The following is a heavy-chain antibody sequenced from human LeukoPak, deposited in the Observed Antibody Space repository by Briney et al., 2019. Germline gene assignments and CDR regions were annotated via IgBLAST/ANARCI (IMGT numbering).Heavy chain of an antibody. D-gene: IGHD5-18*01. CDR2: ISGNGGSR. CDR1: GFTFSSYS. Sequence: GGSLRLSCAASGFTFSSYSMNWVRQAPGKGLEYVSSISGNGGSREYANSVKGRFTISRDNSRNTLYLQMGSLRAEDMAVYYCTRDAGYVRFDFWGQGTLATVSS. J-gene: IGHJ4*02. CDR3: TRDAGYVRFDF. V-gene: IGHV3-64*01.